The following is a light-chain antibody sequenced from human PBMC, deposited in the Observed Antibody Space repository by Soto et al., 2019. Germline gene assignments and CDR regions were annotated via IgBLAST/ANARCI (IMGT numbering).Light chain of an antibody. CDR2: WAS. CDR1: QSVFYSSNNKNY. CDR3: QQYYSTPYT. J-gene: IGKJ2*01. V-gene: IGKV4-1*01. Sequence: DIVMTQSPDSLAVSLGERVTINCKSSQSVFYSSNNKNYLAWYQQKPGQPPKLLIYWASTRESGVPDRFSGTGSGTDFTLTISSLLAEDVAVYYCQQYYSTPYTFGQGTKLEIK.